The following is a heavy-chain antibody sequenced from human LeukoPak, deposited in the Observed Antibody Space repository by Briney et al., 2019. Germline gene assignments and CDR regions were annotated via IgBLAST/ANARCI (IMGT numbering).Heavy chain of an antibody. CDR1: GGSISSSSYY. D-gene: IGHD3-3*01. Sequence: SETLSLTCTVSGGSISSSSYYWGWIRQPPGKGLEWIGSIYYSGSTNYNPSLKSRVTISVDTSKNQFSLKLSSVTAADTAVYYCARDRGDFWSGYYTWGYFDYWGQGTLVTVSS. CDR2: IYYSGST. CDR3: ARDRGDFWSGYYTWGYFDY. J-gene: IGHJ4*02. V-gene: IGHV4-39*07.